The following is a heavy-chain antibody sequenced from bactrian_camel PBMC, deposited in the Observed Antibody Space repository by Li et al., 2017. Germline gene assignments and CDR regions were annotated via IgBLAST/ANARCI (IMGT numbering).Heavy chain of an antibody. J-gene: IGHJ4*01. D-gene: IGHD5*01. V-gene: IGHV3S53*01. CDR1: ERLGC. Sequence: HVQLVESGGGSVQAGGSLTLRCTYTERLGCMAWFRQTPGKEREGVASIEHNGSAYYGDPVKDRFTISRDNAKETIYLQMDNLKPEDSGVYVCAHVPPPYCRGLIVNPYVVVEVGNRGRGTQVTVS. CDR3: AHVPPPYCRGLIVNPYVVVEVGN. CDR2: IEHNGSA.